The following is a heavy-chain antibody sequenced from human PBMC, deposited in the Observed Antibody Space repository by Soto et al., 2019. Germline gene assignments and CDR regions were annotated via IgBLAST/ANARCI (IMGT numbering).Heavy chain of an antibody. CDR3: VRPHYSSSWFPFDH. D-gene: IGHD6-13*01. Sequence: GGSLRLSCTASGFTFGDYYMSWIRQAPGKGLEWVSYIDSSDGTTYYADSVKGRFTISRDNAKNSLYLQMNSLRVEDTALYYCVRPHYSSSWFPFDHWGQGTLVTVSS. CDR1: GFTFGDYY. V-gene: IGHV3-11*01. CDR2: IDSSDGTT. J-gene: IGHJ4*02.